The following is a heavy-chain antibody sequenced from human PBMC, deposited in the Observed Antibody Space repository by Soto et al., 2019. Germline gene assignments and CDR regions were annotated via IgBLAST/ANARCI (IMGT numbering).Heavy chain of an antibody. J-gene: IGHJ4*02. CDR3: ARGSGNYYSGRYFDS. CDR1: GGSLSSGNFY. D-gene: IGHD1-26*01. V-gene: IGHV4-30-4*01. Sequence: LSLTCTVSGGSLSSGNFYWSWIRQPPGKGPELIGYIYYTGSTYYNPSLKSRVSISLDTSKNQFSLKLTSVTAADTAVYFCARGSGNYYSGRYFDSWGQGTLVTVSS. CDR2: IYYTGST.